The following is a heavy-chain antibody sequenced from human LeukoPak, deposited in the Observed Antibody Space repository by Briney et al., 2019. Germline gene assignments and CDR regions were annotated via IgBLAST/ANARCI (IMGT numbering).Heavy chain of an antibody. Sequence: PGGSLRLSCAASGFTFSSYSMNWVRQTPGKGLEWVSYISSSSSTIYYADSVKGRFTISRDNAKNSLYLQMNSLRAEDTAVYYCAREVSWNVDYNYYYMNGWGKGTTVTVSS. CDR1: GFTFSSYS. D-gene: IGHD1-1*01. J-gene: IGHJ6*03. V-gene: IGHV3-48*01. CDR2: ISSSSSTI. CDR3: AREVSWNVDYNYYYMNG.